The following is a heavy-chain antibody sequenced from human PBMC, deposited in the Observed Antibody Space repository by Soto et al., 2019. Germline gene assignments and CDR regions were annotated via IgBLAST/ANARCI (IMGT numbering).Heavy chain of an antibody. CDR2: INQDGSET. D-gene: IGHD3-3*01. J-gene: IGHJ4*02. CDR3: ARDSAIFGVPLKDY. CDR1: GFTFSNYW. V-gene: IGHV3-7*01. Sequence: EVQLVESGGGLVQPGGSLRLSCAASGFTFSNYWTSWVRQAPGKGLEWVASINQDGSETYYVDSVRGRFTISRDNAKNSLYLQMTSLRAEDTAVYYCARDSAIFGVPLKDYWGQGTLVTVSS.